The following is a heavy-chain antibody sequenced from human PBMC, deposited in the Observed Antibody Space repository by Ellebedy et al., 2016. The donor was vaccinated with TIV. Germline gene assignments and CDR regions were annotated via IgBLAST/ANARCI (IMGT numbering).Heavy chain of an antibody. J-gene: IGHJ6*03. CDR3: ARDGAYCSGGSCYSATYYYYYMDV. CDR2: ISGSGGST. CDR1: GFTFSSYA. V-gene: IGHV3-23*01. Sequence: GESLKISCAASGFTFSSYAMSWVRQAPGKGLEWVSAISGSGGSTYYADSVKGRFTISRDNSKNTLYLQMNSLRAEDTAVYYCARDGAYCSGGSCYSATYYYYYMDVWGKGTTVTVSS. D-gene: IGHD2-15*01.